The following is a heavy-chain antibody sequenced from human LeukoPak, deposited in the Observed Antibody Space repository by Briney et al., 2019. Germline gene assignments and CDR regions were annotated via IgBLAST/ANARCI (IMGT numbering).Heavy chain of an antibody. J-gene: IGHJ4*02. CDR3: ARKGYSGSYFDY. Sequence: GGSLRLSCAASGFTFSSYWMHWVRQAPGKGLVWVSRINSDGSSTSYADSVKGRFTISRDNVKNTLYLQMNSLRAEDTAVYYCARKGYSGSYFDYWGQGTLVTVSS. CDR1: GFTFSSYW. CDR2: INSDGSST. D-gene: IGHD1-26*01. V-gene: IGHV3-74*01.